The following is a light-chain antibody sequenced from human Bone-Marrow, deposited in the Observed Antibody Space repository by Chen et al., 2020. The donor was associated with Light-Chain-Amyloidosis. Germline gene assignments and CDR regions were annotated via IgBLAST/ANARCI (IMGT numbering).Light chain of an antibody. CDR3: QSADSSGTYEVI. J-gene: IGLJ2*01. CDR1: DLPTKY. V-gene: IGLV3-25*03. CDR2: RDT. Sequence: SYHLTQPHSVSVSPGHTARITCSGDDLPTKYAYWYQQKPGQAPVLVIHRDTDRPSGISERFSGSSSGTTATLTISVVQAEDEADYHCQSADSSGTYEVIFGGGTKLTVL.